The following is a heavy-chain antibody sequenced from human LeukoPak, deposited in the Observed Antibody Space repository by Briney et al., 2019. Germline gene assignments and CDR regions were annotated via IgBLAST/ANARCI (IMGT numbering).Heavy chain of an antibody. V-gene: IGHV4-59*12. CDR1: GGSISGYY. D-gene: IGHD4-17*01. Sequence: SEALSLTCTVSGGSISGYYWSWIRQPPGKGLEWIGYIYYGRTTNYNPSLRSRVSISIDTSKTQFSLKLTSVTAADTAVYYCARAPYTDYVLDYWGQGTLVTVSS. CDR3: ARAPYTDYVLDY. J-gene: IGHJ4*02. CDR2: IYYGRTT.